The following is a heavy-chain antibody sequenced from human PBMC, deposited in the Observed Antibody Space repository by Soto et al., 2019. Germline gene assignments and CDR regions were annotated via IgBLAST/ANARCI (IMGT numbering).Heavy chain of an antibody. D-gene: IGHD2-21*01. CDR3: ARSAIPRGGGFRH. J-gene: IGHJ5*02. CDR2: IYASGST. Sequence: ETLSLTCNVSDDSLSTYYWSWIRQPAGQGLEWIGRIYASGSTNYNPSLKGRVSMSVDTSKKQFSLRMISVTAADTAMYYCARSAIPRGGGFRHWGQGGRVTV. CDR1: DDSLSTYY. V-gene: IGHV4-4*07.